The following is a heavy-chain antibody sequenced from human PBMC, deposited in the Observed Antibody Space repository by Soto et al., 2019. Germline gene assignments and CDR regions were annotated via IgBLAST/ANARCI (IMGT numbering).Heavy chain of an antibody. CDR1: GFTFSDYY. Sequence: PGGSLRLSCAASGFTFSDYYMSWIRQAPGKGLEWVSYISSSGSTIYYADSVKGRFTISRDNAKNSLYLQMNSLRAEDTAVYYCAGGQTYYYGSGSYMAFDYWGQGTLVTVS. CDR3: AGGQTYYYGSGSYMAFDY. CDR2: ISSSGSTI. D-gene: IGHD3-10*01. J-gene: IGHJ4*02. V-gene: IGHV3-11*01.